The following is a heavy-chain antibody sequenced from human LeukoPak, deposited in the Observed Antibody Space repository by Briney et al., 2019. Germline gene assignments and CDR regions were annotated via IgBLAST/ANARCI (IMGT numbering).Heavy chain of an antibody. J-gene: IGHJ4*02. Sequence: ASVKVSCKASGYTFTSYDINWVRQATGQGLEWMGWINPNSGGTNYAQKFQGRVTMTRDTSISTAYMELSRLRSDDTAVYYCARAVGGVIVDFDYWGQGTLVTVSS. D-gene: IGHD3-16*02. CDR3: ARAVGGVIVDFDY. CDR2: INPNSGGT. CDR1: GYTFTSYD. V-gene: IGHV1-2*02.